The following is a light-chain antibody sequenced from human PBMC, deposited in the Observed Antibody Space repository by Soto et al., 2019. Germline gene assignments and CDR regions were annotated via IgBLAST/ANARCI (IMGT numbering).Light chain of an antibody. CDR2: DVS. Sequence: QSALTQPASVSGSPGQSITISCTGTSSDVGGYNYVSWYQQHPGKSPKLLIYDVSNRPSGVSNRFSGSKSGNTASLTISGLQAEDEADYYCSSYTSSSTRVLGGGTKRTVL. V-gene: IGLV2-14*01. J-gene: IGLJ3*02. CDR1: SSDVGGYNY. CDR3: SSYTSSSTRV.